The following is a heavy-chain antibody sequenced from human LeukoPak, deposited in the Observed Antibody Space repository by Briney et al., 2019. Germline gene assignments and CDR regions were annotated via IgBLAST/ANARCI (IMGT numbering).Heavy chain of an antibody. CDR3: ARDRFTSGSYFFDY. D-gene: IGHD1-26*01. Sequence: GGSLRLSCAASAFTFSDYSMNWVRQAPGKGLEWVSYISGRSSTIYYADSVRGRFTISRANAKNSMYLQMNSLRAEDTAVYYCARDRFTSGSYFFDYWGQGTLVTVSS. CDR2: ISGRSSTI. J-gene: IGHJ4*02. CDR1: AFTFSDYS. V-gene: IGHV3-48*01.